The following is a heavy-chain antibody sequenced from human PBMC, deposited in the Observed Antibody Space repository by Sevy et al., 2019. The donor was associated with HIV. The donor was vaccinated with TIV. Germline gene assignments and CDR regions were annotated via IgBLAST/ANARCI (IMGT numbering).Heavy chain of an antibody. CDR2: ISNSGTSM. J-gene: IGHJ4*02. Sequence: GGSLRLSCVASGFTISRYEMNWVRQAPGKGLEWVSYISNSGTSMYYSDSVKGRFTISRDNARNSLYLQMNSLRAEDTAVYYCARDLPPSATTVAHFDCWGQGTLVTVSS. CDR3: ARDLPPSATTVAHFDC. CDR1: GFTISRYE. V-gene: IGHV3-48*03. D-gene: IGHD4-17*01.